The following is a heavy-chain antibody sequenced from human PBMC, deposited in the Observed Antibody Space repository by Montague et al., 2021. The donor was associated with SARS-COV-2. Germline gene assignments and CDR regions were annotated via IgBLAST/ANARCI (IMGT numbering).Heavy chain of an antibody. Sequence: SLRLSCAASGFTFSSYGMHWVRQAPGKGLEWVAVIWYDGSNKYYADSGKGRFTISRDNSKNTLYLQMNSLRAEDTAVYYCARVASYYYGMDVWGQGTTVTVSS. J-gene: IGHJ6*02. CDR2: IWYDGSNK. CDR3: ARVASYYYGMDV. V-gene: IGHV3-33*01. CDR1: GFTFSSYG.